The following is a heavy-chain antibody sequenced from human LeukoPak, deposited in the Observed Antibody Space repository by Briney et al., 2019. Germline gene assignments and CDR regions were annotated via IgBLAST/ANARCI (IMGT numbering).Heavy chain of an antibody. J-gene: IGHJ4*02. CDR3: ARFLGEYQLLSHFDY. Sequence: SETLSLTCIVSGGSISSYYWSWIRQPPGKGLEWIGYIYYSGSTNYNPSLKSRVTISVDTSKNQFSLKLSSVTAADTAVYYCARFLGEYQLLSHFDYWGQGTLVTVSS. V-gene: IGHV4-59*01. D-gene: IGHD2-2*01. CDR1: GGSISSYY. CDR2: IYYSGST.